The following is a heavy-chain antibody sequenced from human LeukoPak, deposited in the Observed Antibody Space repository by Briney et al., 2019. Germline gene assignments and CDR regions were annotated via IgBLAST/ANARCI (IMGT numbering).Heavy chain of an antibody. V-gene: IGHV1-18*01. Sequence: ASVKVSCKASGYTFTSYGISWVRQAPGQGREWMGWISAYNGNTNYAQKLQGRVTMTTDTSTSTAYMELSSLRSEDTAVYYCAGQDSSGYNDAFDIWGQGTMVIVSS. CDR3: AGQDSSGYNDAFDI. CDR2: ISAYNGNT. CDR1: GYTFTSYG. D-gene: IGHD3-22*01. J-gene: IGHJ3*02.